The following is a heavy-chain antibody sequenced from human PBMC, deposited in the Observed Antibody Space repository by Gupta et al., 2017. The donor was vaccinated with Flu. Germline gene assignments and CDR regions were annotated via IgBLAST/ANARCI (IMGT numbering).Heavy chain of an antibody. CDR2: ISERGTGL. J-gene: IGHJ6*02. CDR3: GKDYPTSTPHYYNNGVDV. CDR1: GFTLNNHA. Sequence: EVQVLESGGGLVQPGGSLRLSCVASGFTLNNHAMSWVRQAPGKGLEWVSAISERGTGLYYAGSVRGRFTISRDTSKNTVSLQMSSLRVEDTAIYYCGKDYPTSTPHYYNNGVDVWGQGTTVIVSS. D-gene: IGHD3-16*01. V-gene: IGHV3-23*01.